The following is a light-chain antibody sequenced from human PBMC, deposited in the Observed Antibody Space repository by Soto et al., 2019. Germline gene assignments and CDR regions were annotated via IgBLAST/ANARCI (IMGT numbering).Light chain of an antibody. CDR3: SSYRSSSTDV. CDR2: DVT. J-gene: IGLJ1*01. CDR1: SSDVGSYNS. V-gene: IGLV2-14*01. Sequence: QSALTQPASVSGSPGQSITISCTGTSSDVGSYNSVSWHQQHPGQAPKLMIYDVTNRASGIPDRFSASKSGNTASLTISGLQAGDEADYYCSSYRSSSTDVFGTGTKVTVL.